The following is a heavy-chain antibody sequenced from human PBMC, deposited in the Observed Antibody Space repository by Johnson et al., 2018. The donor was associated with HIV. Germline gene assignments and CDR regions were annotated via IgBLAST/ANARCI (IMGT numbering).Heavy chain of an antibody. CDR3: AGGRGWVTLNAFDM. Sequence: VQLVESGGGVVQPGGSLRLSCAASGFTFSSYGMHWVRQAPGKGLEWVAFIRYDGSNKYYADSVKGRFTISRDNSKNTLYLQMNSLRAEDTAVYYCAGGRGWVTLNAFDMWGQGTLVTVSS. D-gene: IGHD4-23*01. J-gene: IGHJ3*02. CDR1: GFTFSSYG. CDR2: IRYDGSNK. V-gene: IGHV3-30*02.